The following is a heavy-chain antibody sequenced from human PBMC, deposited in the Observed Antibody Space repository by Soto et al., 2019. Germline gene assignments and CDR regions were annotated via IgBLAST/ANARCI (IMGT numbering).Heavy chain of an antibody. Sequence: QVQLRESGPALVKPSETLSLTCTVSNGSISPHYWSWIRQPPGGRLEWIGYMYYNGNTNYSPSFQSRLTLSLDTSKSQFSLRLTSVTAADTAVYYCARHFARAGSTTPFFYYILDVWGTGTTVTVSS. D-gene: IGHD2-15*01. V-gene: IGHV4-59*08. CDR2: MYYNGNT. J-gene: IGHJ6*03. CDR3: ARHFARAGSTTPFFYYILDV. CDR1: NGSISPHY.